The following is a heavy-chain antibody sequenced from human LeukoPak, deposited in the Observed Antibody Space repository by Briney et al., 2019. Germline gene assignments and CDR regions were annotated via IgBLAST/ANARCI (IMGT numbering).Heavy chain of an antibody. CDR2: IIPIFGTA. V-gene: IGHV1-69*05. D-gene: IGHD3-10*01. CDR3: ARLAVRGVSLNWYFDL. CDR1: GGTFSSYA. Sequence: SVKVSCKASGGTFSSYAISWVRQAPGQGLEWMGGIIPIFGTANYAQKFQGRVTITTDESTSTAYMELSSLRSEDTAVYYCARLAVRGVSLNWYFDLWGRGTLVTVSS. J-gene: IGHJ2*01.